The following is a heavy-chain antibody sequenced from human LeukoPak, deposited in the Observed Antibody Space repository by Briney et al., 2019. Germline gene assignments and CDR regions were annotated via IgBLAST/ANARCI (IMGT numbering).Heavy chain of an antibody. CDR1: GYTFTSYD. Sequence: ASVKVSCKASGYTFTSYDINWVRQATGQGLEWMGWMNPNSGNTGYAQKFQGRVTMTRNTSISTAYMELSSLRSEDTAVYYCARLRNDFWSGYRGTYYFDYWGQGTLVTVSS. D-gene: IGHD3-3*01. CDR3: ARLRNDFWSGYRGTYYFDY. CDR2: MNPNSGNT. V-gene: IGHV1-8*01. J-gene: IGHJ4*02.